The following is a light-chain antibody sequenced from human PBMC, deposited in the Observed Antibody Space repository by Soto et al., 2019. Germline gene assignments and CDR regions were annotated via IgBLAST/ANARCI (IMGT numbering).Light chain of an antibody. CDR2: GAS. CDR1: QSVSSY. Sequence: EIVLTQSPATLSLSPGDRATLSGRASQSVSSYLAWYQQKPGQAPRLLIYGASSRATGIPDRFSGSASGTDFTLTIIRLEPEDFAVYYCQQYGSTLWTFRQGTKVDIK. J-gene: IGKJ1*01. CDR3: QQYGSTLWT. V-gene: IGKV3-20*01.